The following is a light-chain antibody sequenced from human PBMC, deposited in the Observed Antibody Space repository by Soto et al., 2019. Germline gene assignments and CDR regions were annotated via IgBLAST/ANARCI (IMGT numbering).Light chain of an antibody. CDR2: AAS. Sequence: DIQMTQSPSSLSASVGDRVTITCRASQSISSYLNWYQQKPGKAPNLLIYAASSLQSGVPSRFSGSGSGTDFTLTISSLQPADVATYYCQQSYSTPRTFGQGTKVDIK. J-gene: IGKJ1*01. CDR3: QQSYSTPRT. V-gene: IGKV1-39*01. CDR1: QSISSY.